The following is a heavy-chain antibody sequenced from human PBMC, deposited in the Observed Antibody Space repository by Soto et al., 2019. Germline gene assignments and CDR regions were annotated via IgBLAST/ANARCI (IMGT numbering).Heavy chain of an antibody. V-gene: IGHV4-39*01. Sequence: PSETLSLTCTVSGGSISSSSYYWGWIRQPPGKGLAWIGSIYYSGSTYYNPSLKSRVTISVDTSKNHFSLKLSSVTAADTAVYYCAITGSQTGEWLRWHYDGWFDPWGQGTLVTVSS. CDR1: GGSISSSSYY. D-gene: IGHD5-12*01. J-gene: IGHJ5*02. CDR3: AITGSQTGEWLRWHYDGWFDP. CDR2: IYYSGST.